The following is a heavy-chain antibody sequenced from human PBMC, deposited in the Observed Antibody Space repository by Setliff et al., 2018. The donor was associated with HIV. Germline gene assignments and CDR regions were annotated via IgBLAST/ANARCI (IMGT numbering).Heavy chain of an antibody. Sequence: ASVKVSCKPSGYTFTNYDINWVRQAPGQGLEWMGWINPNSGGTNYAQKFQGRVTMTRDTSISTAYMELSSLRSDDTAVYYCATPPRSVTSYYFDYWGQGTLVTVSS. CDR3: ATPPRSVTSYYFDY. J-gene: IGHJ4*02. D-gene: IGHD4-17*01. CDR1: GYTFTNYD. V-gene: IGHV1-2*02. CDR2: INPNSGGT.